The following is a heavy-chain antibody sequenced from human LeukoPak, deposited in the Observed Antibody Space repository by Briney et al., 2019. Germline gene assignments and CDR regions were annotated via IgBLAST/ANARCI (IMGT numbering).Heavy chain of an antibody. CDR1: GYTFTGYY. D-gene: IGHD3-10*01. CDR3: ARLYVLLWFGESYGMDV. V-gene: IGHV1-2*02. J-gene: IGHJ6*02. CDR2: INPNSGVT. Sequence: GSVNVYCKASGYTFTGYYMHWVRQAPGQGREWMGWINPNSGVTNYAQKFQGRVTMTRDTSISTAYMGLSRLKSDDTAVYYCARLYVLLWFGESYGMDVWGQGTTVTVSS.